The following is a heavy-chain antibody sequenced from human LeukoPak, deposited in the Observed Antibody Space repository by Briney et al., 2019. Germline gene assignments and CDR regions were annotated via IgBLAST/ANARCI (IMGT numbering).Heavy chain of an antibody. D-gene: IGHD3-16*02. CDR2: IYPGDSDT. Sequence: GKSLKISCKGSGYSFTSYWIGWVRQMPGKGLEWMGIIYPGDSDTRYSPSFQGQVTISADKSISTAYLQWSSLKASDTAMYYCSGHRAYVWGSYRYRGENAFDIWGQGTMVTVSS. CDR1: GYSFTSYW. CDR3: SGHRAYVWGSYRYRGENAFDI. V-gene: IGHV5-51*01. J-gene: IGHJ3*02.